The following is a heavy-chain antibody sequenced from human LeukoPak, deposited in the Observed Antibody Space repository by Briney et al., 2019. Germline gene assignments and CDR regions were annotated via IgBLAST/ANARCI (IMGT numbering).Heavy chain of an antibody. V-gene: IGHV4-39*07. J-gene: IGHJ6*02. D-gene: IGHD3-9*01. CDR3: ATSTRYFDWFGPYYYGMDV. CDR2: IYYSGST. CDR1: GGSISSSSYY. Sequence: PSETLSLTCTVSGGSISSSSYYWGWIRQPPGKGLEWIGSIYYSGSTNYNPSLKSRVTISVDTSKNQFSLKLSSVTAADTAVYYCATSTRYFDWFGPYYYGMDVWGQGTTVTVSS.